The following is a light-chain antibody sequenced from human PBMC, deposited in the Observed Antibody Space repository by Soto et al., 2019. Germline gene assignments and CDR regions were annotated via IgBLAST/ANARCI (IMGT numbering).Light chain of an antibody. Sequence: DIVMTQSPATLSVSPGERATLSCRASQTISSNLAWYQQKPGQTPRLLIYGASTSAAGIPARFSGSGAGTDFTISINSPQSDNFAVYYGQQDNNWPPFTFGPGTKVDIK. CDR2: GAS. CDR3: QQDNNWPPFT. V-gene: IGKV3-15*01. CDR1: QTISSN. J-gene: IGKJ3*01.